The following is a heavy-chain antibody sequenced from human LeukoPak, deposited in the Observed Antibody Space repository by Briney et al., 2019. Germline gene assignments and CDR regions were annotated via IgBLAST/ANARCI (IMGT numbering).Heavy chain of an antibody. V-gene: IGHV3-23*01. CDR2: VSDDGNSR. CDR1: GFSFSICA. D-gene: IGHD2-2*01. Sequence: GGALRLFCAASGFSFSICAMIWVRHAPGKGPQWVSDVSDDGNSRYYADSLKARFTISRDNSAKPMYLPMNHLANEDTAVYYCVKDGEGQSYAPKTGPPTWGQGTLVTVSS. CDR3: VKDGEGQSYAPKTGPPT. J-gene: IGHJ5*02.